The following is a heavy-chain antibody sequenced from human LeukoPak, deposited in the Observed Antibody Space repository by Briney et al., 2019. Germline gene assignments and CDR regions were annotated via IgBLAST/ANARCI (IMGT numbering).Heavy chain of an antibody. CDR3: ARADYGGNSAAFAI. J-gene: IGHJ3*02. CDR1: GGSINNYY. V-gene: IGHV4-59*01. CDR2: IYSSGST. Sequence: SETLSLTCSVSGGSINNYYWNWIRQPPGKGLEWIGYIYSSGSTYFNPSLTSRVTISVDASRSRFSLSLTSVTAAGTAVYYCARADYGGNSAAFAIWCQGTMVTVSS. D-gene: IGHD4-23*01.